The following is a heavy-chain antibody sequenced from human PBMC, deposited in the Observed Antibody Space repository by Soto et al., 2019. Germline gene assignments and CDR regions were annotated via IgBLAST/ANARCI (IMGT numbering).Heavy chain of an antibody. Sequence: PGGSLRLSCAASGFTFSDHYMDWVRQAPGKGLEWVGRARNKVSGYTTAHAASVEGRFAISRDDSKNSLYLLMSSLKVDDTAVYFCARLMGTSFDLWGQGTLVTVSS. J-gene: IGHJ4*02. CDR1: GFTFSDHY. CDR2: ARNKVSGYTT. CDR3: ARLMGTSFDL. D-gene: IGHD2-8*01. V-gene: IGHV3-72*01.